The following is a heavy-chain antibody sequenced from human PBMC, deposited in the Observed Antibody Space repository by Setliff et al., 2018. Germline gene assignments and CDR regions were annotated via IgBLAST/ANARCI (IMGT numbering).Heavy chain of an antibody. J-gene: IGHJ4*02. CDR3: ARRATYYNFWSGYYDY. CDR2: IYYSGST. D-gene: IGHD3-3*01. Sequence: SETLSLTCTVSGGSISRSSYYWGWTRQPPGKGLEWIGSIYYSGSTYYNPSLKSRVTISVDTSKNQFSLKMSSVTAADTAVYYCARRATYYNFWSGYYDYWGQGTLVTVSS. CDR1: GGSISRSSYY. V-gene: IGHV4-39*07.